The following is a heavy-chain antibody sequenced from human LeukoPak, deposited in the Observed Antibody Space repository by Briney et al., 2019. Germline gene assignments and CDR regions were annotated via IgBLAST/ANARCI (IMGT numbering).Heavy chain of an antibody. CDR1: GYTFTGYY. CDR3: ARVHSSSWHSLDY. CDR2: INPNSGGT. D-gene: IGHD6-13*01. Sequence: ASVKVSCKASGYTFTGYYMHWVRQAPGQGLEWMGWINPNSGGTNYAQKFQGRVTMTRDTSNSTAYMELSRLRSDDTAVYYCARVHSSSWHSLDYWGQGTLVTVSS. J-gene: IGHJ4*02. V-gene: IGHV1-2*02.